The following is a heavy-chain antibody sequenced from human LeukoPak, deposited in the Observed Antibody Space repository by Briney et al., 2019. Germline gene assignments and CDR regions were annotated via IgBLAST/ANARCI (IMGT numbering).Heavy chain of an antibody. J-gene: IGHJ4*02. CDR2: INSDGSST. V-gene: IGHV3-74*01. CDR1: GSTFSSYW. D-gene: IGHD3-3*01. Sequence: GGSLRLSCAASGSTFSSYWMHWVRHAPGKGLVWVSRINSDGSSTSYADSVKGRFTISRDNAKNTLYLQMNSLRAEDTAVYYCARDNYDFWSGYYIDYWGQGTLVTVSS. CDR3: ARDNYDFWSGYYIDY.